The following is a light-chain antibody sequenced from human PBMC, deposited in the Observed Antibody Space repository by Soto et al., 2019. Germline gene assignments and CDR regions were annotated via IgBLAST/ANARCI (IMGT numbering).Light chain of an antibody. Sequence: DIQMTQSPSTLSASVGDRVTMTCRASQSIGSWLAWYQQKPGKAPKLLIYKASILESGVPSRFSGSGPGTEFTLTISSLQPDDFATYYCQQYNGTFGQGTKVELK. J-gene: IGKJ1*01. CDR2: KAS. CDR1: QSIGSW. CDR3: QQYNGT. V-gene: IGKV1-5*03.